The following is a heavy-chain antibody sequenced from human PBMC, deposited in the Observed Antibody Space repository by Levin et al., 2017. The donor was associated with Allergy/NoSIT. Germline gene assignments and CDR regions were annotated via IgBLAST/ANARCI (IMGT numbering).Heavy chain of an antibody. V-gene: IGHV3-23*01. CDR3: AKGLITRGYLDN. CDR2: VTASGRNR. J-gene: IGHJ4*02. D-gene: IGHD3-10*01. CDR1: GFILGSSA. Sequence: GGSLRLSCEASGFILGSSAMHWVRQAPGKGLEWVSTVTASGRNRFYADSVKGRFTVSRDNSKNTLSLEMSSLRADDTAVYYCAKGLITRGYLDNWGQGTLVTVSS.